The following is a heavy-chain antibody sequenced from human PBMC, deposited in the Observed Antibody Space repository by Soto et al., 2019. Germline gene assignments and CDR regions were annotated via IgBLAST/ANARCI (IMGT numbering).Heavy chain of an antibody. Sequence: QLQLQESGPGLVKPSETLSLTCTVSGGSISSSSYYWGWIRQPPGKGLEWIGSIYYSGSTYYNPSLKSRVTISVDTYKNQFSLKLSSVTAADTAVYYCARTYYDSSGYYSYYYYGMDVWGQGPTVTVSS. CDR3: ARTYYDSSGYYSYYYYGMDV. J-gene: IGHJ6*02. CDR1: GGSISSSSYY. V-gene: IGHV4-39*01. CDR2: IYYSGST. D-gene: IGHD3-22*01.